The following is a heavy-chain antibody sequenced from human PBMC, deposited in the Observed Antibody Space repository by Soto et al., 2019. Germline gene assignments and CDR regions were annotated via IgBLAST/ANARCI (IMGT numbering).Heavy chain of an antibody. CDR3: ARKVPGSTSRPDYWYFDL. V-gene: IGHV3-23*01. D-gene: IGHD3-10*01. CDR1: GFTFINFA. Sequence: EVQLLESGGGLVQPGGSLRLSCAGSGFTFINFAMNWVRQAPGKGLEWVSTISGGGDAAFFADYVRGRFTISRDNSKDTVTLQMNSLGVDDTAVYYSARKVPGSTSRPDYWYFDLWGRGTLVTVSS. J-gene: IGHJ2*01. CDR2: ISGGGDAA.